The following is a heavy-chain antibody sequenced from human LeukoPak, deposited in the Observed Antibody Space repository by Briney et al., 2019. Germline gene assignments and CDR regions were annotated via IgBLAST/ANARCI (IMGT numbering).Heavy chain of an antibody. D-gene: IGHD3-10*01. V-gene: IGHV3-23*01. Sequence: GGSLRLSCAASGSTFSSFVMSSVRQAPGKGLEWVSVISDSGTTTYYADSVKGRFTISRDNSKNTLYLQMNSLRAEDTAVYYCAKNYDGSGRFYLHIDYWGQGTLVTVSS. CDR2: ISDSGTTT. CDR1: GSTFSSFV. CDR3: AKNYDGSGRFYLHIDY. J-gene: IGHJ4*02.